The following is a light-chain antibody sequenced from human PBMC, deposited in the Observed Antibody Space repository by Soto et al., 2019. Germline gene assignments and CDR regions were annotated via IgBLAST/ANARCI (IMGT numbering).Light chain of an antibody. Sequence: DIQMTQSPSSVSSSVGDRVTITCRASQDIRTWLAWYQQKPGKAPKLLIFDAASLQSGVPSRFSGGGSRTDFTLTITSLQPEDFATYYCQQTSSAPFTFGPGTKVDIK. CDR3: QQTSSAPFT. CDR2: DAA. J-gene: IGKJ3*01. V-gene: IGKV1-12*01. CDR1: QDIRTW.